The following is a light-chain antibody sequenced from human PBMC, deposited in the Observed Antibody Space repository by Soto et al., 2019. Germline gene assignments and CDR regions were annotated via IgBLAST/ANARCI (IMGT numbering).Light chain of an antibody. J-gene: IGKJ5*01. Sequence: EIVLTQSPATLSLSPGERATLSCRASQSVSSYLAWYQQKPGQAPRLLIYDASNRATGIPARFSGSGSGTDFTLTISSLEPEDFAVYYCQQRSNWPPITFGQGTRLDNK. CDR1: QSVSSY. V-gene: IGKV3-11*01. CDR3: QQRSNWPPIT. CDR2: DAS.